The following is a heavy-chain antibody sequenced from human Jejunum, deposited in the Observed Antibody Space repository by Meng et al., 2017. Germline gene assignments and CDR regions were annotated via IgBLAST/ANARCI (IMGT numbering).Heavy chain of an antibody. CDR2: IYPCDSDI. CDR1: GPNFASEW. Sequence: GESLKISCKDSGPNFASEWIAWVRQKPGKGLECVGVIYPCDSDINYSPSFPGQVTISADKSPRTAYLEWSSLKASDTAMYYRARHYGPWVGWDFDSWGQGTLVTVSS. CDR3: ARHYGPWVGWDFDS. J-gene: IGHJ4*02. V-gene: IGHV5-51*01. D-gene: IGHD6-19*01.